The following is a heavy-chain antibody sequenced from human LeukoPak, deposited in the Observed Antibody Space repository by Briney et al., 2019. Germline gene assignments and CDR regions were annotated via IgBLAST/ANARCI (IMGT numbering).Heavy chain of an antibody. D-gene: IGHD3-3*01. CDR3: AKDREVLRFLEWLFYDY. CDR1: GFTFDDYA. V-gene: IGHV3-9*01. J-gene: IGHJ4*02. CDR2: ISWNSGSI. Sequence: GGSLRLSCAASGFTFDDYAMHWVRQAPGKGLEWVSGISWNSGSIGYADSVKGRFTISRDNSKNTLYLQMNSLRAEDTAVYYCAKDREVLRFLEWLFYDYWGQGTLVTVSS.